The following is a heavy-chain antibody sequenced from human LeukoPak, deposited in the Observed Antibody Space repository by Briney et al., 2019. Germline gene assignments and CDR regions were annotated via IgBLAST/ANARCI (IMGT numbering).Heavy chain of an antibody. V-gene: IGHV3-7*01. Sequence: PGGSLRLSCAVSGFSVSGYWMTWVRQAPGKGLEWVANIKQDGGEKNYVDSVKGRFTISRDNAESSLFLQMNSLRVEDTAVYYCAREWQGGIAAAGTRIDGDYWGQGTLVAVSS. J-gene: IGHJ4*02. D-gene: IGHD6-13*01. CDR2: IKQDGGEK. CDR1: GFSVSGYW. CDR3: AREWQGGIAAAGTRIDGDY.